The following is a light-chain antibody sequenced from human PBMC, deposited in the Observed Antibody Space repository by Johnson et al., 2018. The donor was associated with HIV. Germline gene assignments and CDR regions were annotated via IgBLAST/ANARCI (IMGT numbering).Light chain of an antibody. CDR3: GTWDSSLIAGV. CDR1: SSNIGNNY. CDR2: DNN. Sequence: QPALTQPPSVSAAPGQKVTISCSGSSSNIGNNYVSWYQQLPGTAPKLLIYDNNKRPSGIPDRFSGSKSGTSATLGITGLQTGDEADYYCGTWDSSLIAGVFGTGTKVTVL. J-gene: IGLJ1*01. V-gene: IGLV1-51*01.